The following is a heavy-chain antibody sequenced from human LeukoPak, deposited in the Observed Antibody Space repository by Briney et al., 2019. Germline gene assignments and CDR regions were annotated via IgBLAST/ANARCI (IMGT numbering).Heavy chain of an antibody. CDR1: GFTFSSYA. J-gene: IGHJ4*02. Sequence: GGSLRLSCSASGFTFSSYAMSWVGQAPGKGLVWVSAISGSGGSTYYADSVKGRFTISRDNSKNTLYLQMNSLRAEDTAVYYCAKGSGIAAAGRPFSPNDYWGQETLVTVSS. CDR3: AKGSGIAAAGRPFSPNDY. D-gene: IGHD6-13*01. CDR2: ISGSGGST. V-gene: IGHV3-23*01.